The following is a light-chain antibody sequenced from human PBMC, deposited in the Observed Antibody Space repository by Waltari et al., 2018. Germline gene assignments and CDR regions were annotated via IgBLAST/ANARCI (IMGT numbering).Light chain of an antibody. CDR2: TLS. V-gene: IGKV2-40*01. CDR1: QSLFDSGDRNIY. Sequence: DIVMTQTPLSLPVTPGEPASISCRSSQSLFDSGDRNIYLDWYLQKPGQSPQLLIYTLSYRAPGVPDRFSGSGSGTDFTLKITRVEAEDVGVYFCMQRLEFPFTFGPGTRVDIK. J-gene: IGKJ3*01. CDR3: MQRLEFPFT.